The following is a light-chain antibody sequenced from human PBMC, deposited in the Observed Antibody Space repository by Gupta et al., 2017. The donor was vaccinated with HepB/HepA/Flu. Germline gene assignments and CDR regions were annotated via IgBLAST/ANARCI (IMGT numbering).Light chain of an antibody. CDR2: GAS. V-gene: IGKV3-20*01. Sequence: EIVLTQSPGTLSLSPGERATRSCRASQSVSSSYLAWYQQKPGQAPRLLIYGASSRATGITVRFSGSGSVTDFTRPRSGMESDDCEAYDGQRSVAFGRGTKVDIK. CDR3: QRSVA. J-gene: IGKJ4*01. CDR1: QSVSSSY.